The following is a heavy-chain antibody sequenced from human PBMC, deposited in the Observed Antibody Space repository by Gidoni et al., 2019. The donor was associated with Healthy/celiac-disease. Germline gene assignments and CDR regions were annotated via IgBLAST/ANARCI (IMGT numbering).Heavy chain of an antibody. Sequence: QSGAEVKKPGSSVKVSCKASGGTFSSYAISWVRQAPGQGLEWMGGIIPIFGTANYAQQFQGRVTITADESTSTAYMELSSLRSEDTAVYYCARAMGPYYYDSSGYYFEFDYWGQGTLVTVSS. J-gene: IGHJ4*02. CDR3: ARAMGPYYYDSSGYYFEFDY. V-gene: IGHV1-69*01. D-gene: IGHD3-22*01. CDR1: GGTFSSYA. CDR2: IIPIFGTA.